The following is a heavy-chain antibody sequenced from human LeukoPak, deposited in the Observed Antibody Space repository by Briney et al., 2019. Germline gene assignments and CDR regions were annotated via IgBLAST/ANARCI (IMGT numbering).Heavy chain of an antibody. Sequence: TGGSLRLSCAASGFNFSSFGVNWVRQGPGKGLEWVSGISFIISTWSADSVKGRFTISRDNSKNTVYLQMNSLRDDDTAVYYCAEGTSSLNYDAFDIWGQGTLVTVSS. CDR2: ISFIIST. D-gene: IGHD6-19*01. CDR3: AEGTSSLNYDAFDI. J-gene: IGHJ3*02. CDR1: GFNFSSFG. V-gene: IGHV3-23*01.